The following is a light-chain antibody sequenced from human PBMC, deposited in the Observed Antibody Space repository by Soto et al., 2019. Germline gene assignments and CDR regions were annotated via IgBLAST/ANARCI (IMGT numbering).Light chain of an antibody. Sequence: QSALTQPASVSGSPGQSITISCTGTSSDVGGSKYVSWYQQFPGKVPKLLINKVSDRPSGVSNRFSGSKSGNTASLTISGLLAEDEADYFCTSSTSDSLYVFGPGTKLTVL. V-gene: IGLV2-14*01. CDR3: TSSTSDSLYV. J-gene: IGLJ1*01. CDR1: SSDVGGSKY. CDR2: KVS.